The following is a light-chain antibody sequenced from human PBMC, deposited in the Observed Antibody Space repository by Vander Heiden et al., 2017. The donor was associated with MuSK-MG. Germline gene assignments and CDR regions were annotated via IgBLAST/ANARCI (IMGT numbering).Light chain of an antibody. CDR1: QGISSY. J-gene: IGKJ2*01. Sequence: DIQLTQSPSFLSASVGDSVAITCRASQGISSYLAWYQQQPGKVPKLLIYAASTLQSGVPSRFSGSGSGTGFTLTISSLQPEDSATYYCQHLNTYPYTFGQGTKLVIK. V-gene: IGKV1-9*01. CDR2: AAS. CDR3: QHLNTYPYT.